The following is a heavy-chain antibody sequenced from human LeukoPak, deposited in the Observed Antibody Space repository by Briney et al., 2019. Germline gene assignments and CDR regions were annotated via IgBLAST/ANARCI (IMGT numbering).Heavy chain of an antibody. V-gene: IGHV1-58*02. CDR3: AADLHSSSSFDY. Sequence: SVKVSCKASGGTFSSYAISWVRQAPGQRLEWIGWIVVGSSNTNYAQKFQERVTITRDMSTSTAYMELSSLRSEDTAVYYCAADLHSSSSFDYWGQGTLVTVSS. D-gene: IGHD6-6*01. J-gene: IGHJ4*02. CDR2: IVVGSSNT. CDR1: GGTFSSYA.